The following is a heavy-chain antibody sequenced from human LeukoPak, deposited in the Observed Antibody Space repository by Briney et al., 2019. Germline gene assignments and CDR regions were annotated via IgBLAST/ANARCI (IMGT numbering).Heavy chain of an antibody. J-gene: IGHJ4*02. CDR1: GGSISSSSYY. CDR3: ARLLNDYGDLYFDY. D-gene: IGHD4-17*01. Sequence: SETLSLTCTVSGGSISSSSYYWGWVRQPPGKGLEWVGSIYYSGSTYYNPSLKSRVTISVDTSKNQFSLKLSSVTAADTAVYYCARLLNDYGDLYFDYWGQGTLVTVSS. CDR2: IYYSGST. V-gene: IGHV4-39*01.